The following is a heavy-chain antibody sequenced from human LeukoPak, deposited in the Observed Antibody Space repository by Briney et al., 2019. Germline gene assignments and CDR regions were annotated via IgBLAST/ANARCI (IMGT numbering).Heavy chain of an antibody. V-gene: IGHV4-34*01. CDR3: ARHVPMITFGGVIPSYFDY. D-gene: IGHD3-16*02. Sequence: SETLSLTCAVYGGSFSGYYWSWIRQPPGKGLEWIGEINHSGSTNYNPSLKSRVTISVDTSKNQFSLKLSSVTAADTAVYYCARHVPMITFGGVIPSYFDYWGQGTLVTVSS. CDR2: INHSGST. CDR1: GGSFSGYY. J-gene: IGHJ4*02.